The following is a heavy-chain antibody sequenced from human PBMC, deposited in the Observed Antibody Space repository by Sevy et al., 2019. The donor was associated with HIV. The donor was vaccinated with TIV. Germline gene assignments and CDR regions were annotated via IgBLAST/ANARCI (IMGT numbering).Heavy chain of an antibody. CDR2: FYYSGRT. J-gene: IGHJ6*02. CDR3: ATCSPDYYYGMDV. V-gene: IGHV4-59*03. CDR1: GGSISGYY. D-gene: IGHD2-15*01. Sequence: SETLSLTCTVSGGSISGYYWSWIRQPPGKGLEWIGYFYYSGRTYYNPSLKSRVTISVDTSKNQFSLKLSSVTAADTAVYYCATCSPDYYYGMDVWGQGTTVTVSS.